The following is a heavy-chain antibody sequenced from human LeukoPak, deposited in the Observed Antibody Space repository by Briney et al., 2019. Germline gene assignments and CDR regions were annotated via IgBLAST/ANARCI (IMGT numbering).Heavy chain of an antibody. Sequence: GGSLRLSCAASGFTFSSYSMNWVRQAPGKGLEWVSSISSSSSYIYYADSVKGRFTISRDNAKNSLYLQMNSLRAEDTAVYYCARVLGDYYDSSGYPDYWGQGTLVTVSS. CDR1: GFTFSSYS. V-gene: IGHV3-21*01. D-gene: IGHD3-22*01. J-gene: IGHJ4*02. CDR3: ARVLGDYYDSSGYPDY. CDR2: ISSSSSYI.